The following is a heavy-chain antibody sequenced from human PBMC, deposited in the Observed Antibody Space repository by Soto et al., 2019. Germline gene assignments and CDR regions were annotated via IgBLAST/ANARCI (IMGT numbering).Heavy chain of an antibody. J-gene: IGHJ4*02. CDR2: ISPKSGGT. Sequence: QVQLVQSGAEVKKPGASVKVSCEASGYTFIDYYMHWVRQAPGQGFEWMGRISPKSGGTNYAQMFQGRVTMTRDTSTSTVYMELSSLRSEDTAVYYCATRDPGHYWGQGTLVTVSS. V-gene: IGHV1-2*02. CDR1: GYTFIDYY. CDR3: ATRDPGHY.